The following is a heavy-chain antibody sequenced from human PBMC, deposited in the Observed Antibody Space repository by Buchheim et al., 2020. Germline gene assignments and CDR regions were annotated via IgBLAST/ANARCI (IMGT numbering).Heavy chain of an antibody. Sequence: EVQLVESGGGLVQPGGSLRLSCAASGFTFSSYEMNWVRQAPGKGLEWVSAISGSGANTYYADSVKGRFTISRDNAKNTLFLQMNSLRGEDTAVYYCAKSQYGYHWYFDLWGRGTL. CDR2: ISGSGANT. CDR3: AKSQYGYHWYFDL. J-gene: IGHJ2*01. CDR1: GFTFSSYE. V-gene: IGHV3-23*04. D-gene: IGHD5-18*01.